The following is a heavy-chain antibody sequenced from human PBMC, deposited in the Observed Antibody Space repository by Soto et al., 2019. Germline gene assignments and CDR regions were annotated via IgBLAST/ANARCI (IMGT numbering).Heavy chain of an antibody. CDR3: ARALGDGYNLDY. CDR1: GFTFSSYG. CDR2: IWYDGSNK. D-gene: IGHD5-12*01. Sequence: PGGSLRLSCAASGFTFSSYGMHWVRQAPGKGLEWVAVIWYDGSNKYYADSVKGRFTISRDNSKNTLYLQMNSLRAEDTAVYYCARALGDGYNLDYWGQGTLVTVS. V-gene: IGHV3-33*01. J-gene: IGHJ4*02.